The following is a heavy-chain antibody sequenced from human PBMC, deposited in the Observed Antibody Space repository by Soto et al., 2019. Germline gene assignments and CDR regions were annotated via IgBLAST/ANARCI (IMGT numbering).Heavy chain of an antibody. J-gene: IGHJ6*02. CDR1: VFTFRTYT. Sequence: WWSLRLSCISSVFTFRTYTMNWLRQAPGKGLEWVSGIRGFGPYTFYAESVRGRFTTSRDDSKNTAYLQMNSLKTEDTAVYYCTRHVLVYCSSTSCDDYYYYGMDVWGQGTTVTVSS. CDR3: TRHVLVYCSSTSCDDYYYYGMDV. CDR2: IRGFGPYT. V-gene: IGHV3-23*01. D-gene: IGHD2-2*01.